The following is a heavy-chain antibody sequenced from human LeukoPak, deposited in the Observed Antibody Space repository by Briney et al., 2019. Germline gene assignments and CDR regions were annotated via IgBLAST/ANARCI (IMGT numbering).Heavy chain of an antibody. J-gene: IGHJ6*02. CDR2: IYCSGST. CDR1: GGSISSGGYY. CDR3: ARDGMDYYYGMDV. Sequence: SETLSLTCTVSGGSISSGGYYWSWIRQHPGKGLEWIGYIYCSGSTYYNPSLKSRVTISVDTSKNQFSLKLSSVTAADTAVYYCARDGMDYYYGMDVWGQGTTVTVSS. V-gene: IGHV4-31*03. D-gene: IGHD1-14*01.